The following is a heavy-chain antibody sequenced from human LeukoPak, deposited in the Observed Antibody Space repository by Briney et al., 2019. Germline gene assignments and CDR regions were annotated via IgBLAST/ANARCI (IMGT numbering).Heavy chain of an antibody. CDR1: GFTFSSSE. D-gene: IGHD2-15*01. CDR2: ISSSSSYI. Sequence: GGSLRLSCAASGFTFSSSELNWVRQAPGKGLEWVSSISSSSSYIYYADSVKGRFTISRDNAKNSLYLQMNSLRAEDTAVYYCARGDCSGGSCYGMWDYWGQGTLVTVSS. J-gene: IGHJ4*02. V-gene: IGHV3-21*01. CDR3: ARGDCSGGSCYGMWDY.